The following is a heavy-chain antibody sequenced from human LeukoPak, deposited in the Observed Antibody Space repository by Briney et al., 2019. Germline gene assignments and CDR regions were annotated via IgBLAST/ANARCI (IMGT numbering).Heavy chain of an antibody. CDR3: ANDYRSGSFHDF. V-gene: IGHV3-23*01. CDR2: ISRRDDYT. J-gene: IGHJ4*02. CDR1: GFAFSSYA. Sequence: GGSLRLSCAASGFAFSSYAMSWVRQPPGKGLEWVSVISRRDDYTYYADSVRGRFTISRDNSKNTLYLQMNTLRAEDTAVYYCANDYRSGSFHDFWGQGTLVTVSS. D-gene: IGHD3-10*01.